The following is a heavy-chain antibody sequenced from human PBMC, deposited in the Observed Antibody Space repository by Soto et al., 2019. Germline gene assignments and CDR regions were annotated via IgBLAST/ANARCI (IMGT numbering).Heavy chain of an antibody. J-gene: IGHJ5*02. CDR2: IDPSDSYT. V-gene: IGHV5-10-1*01. D-gene: IGHD3-22*01. Sequence: EVQLVQSGAEVKKPGESLRISCKGSGYSFTNYWISWVRQMPGKGLEWMGRIDPSDSYTNYSPSFQGHVTISADKSISTAYLQWSSLKASDTAMYYCVREGYYYDSSGYYRETWFDPWGQGTLVTVSS. CDR1: GYSFTNYW. CDR3: VREGYYYDSSGYYRETWFDP.